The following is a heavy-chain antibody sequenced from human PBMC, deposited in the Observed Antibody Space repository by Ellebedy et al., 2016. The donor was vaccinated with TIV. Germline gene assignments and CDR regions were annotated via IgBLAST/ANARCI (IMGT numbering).Heavy chain of an antibody. CDR2: INPDRGAT. J-gene: IGHJ4*02. CDR1: GYTFTGYY. CDR3: ARDGSYRLDH. D-gene: IGHD3-16*02. Sequence: AASVKVSCKTSGYTFTGYYIHWVRQAPGQGLEWMGWINPDRGATNYAQRFKGRVTMTRDTSTRTAYMELSGLTSDDTAVYYCARDGSYRLDHWGQGTHATVSS. V-gene: IGHV1-2*02.